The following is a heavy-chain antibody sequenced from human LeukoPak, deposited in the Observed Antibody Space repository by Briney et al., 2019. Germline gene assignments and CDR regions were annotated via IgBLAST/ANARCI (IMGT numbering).Heavy chain of an antibody. J-gene: IGHJ3*02. CDR3: ARHSGGWYYAFDI. Sequence: SETLSLTCSVSGGSMGGYYWCWIRQSPGKGLEWIGYISYSGSTNYNPSLKSRVTISSDRSKNQFSLNLSSVTAADTALYYCARHSGGWYYAFDIWGRGTMVSVSS. D-gene: IGHD6-19*01. CDR1: GGSMGGYY. V-gene: IGHV4-59*08. CDR2: ISYSGST.